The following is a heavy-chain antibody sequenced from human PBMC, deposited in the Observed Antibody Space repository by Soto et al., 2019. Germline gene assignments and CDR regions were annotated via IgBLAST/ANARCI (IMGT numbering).Heavy chain of an antibody. Sequence: ASVKVSCKASGYTFTSYDINWVRQATGQGLEWMGWMNPNSGNTGYAQKFQGRVTMTRNTSISTAYMELSSLRSEDTAVYYCARGNMSQIRFLELLSEYYYYYYYMEVWGKGTTVNVSS. CDR3: ARGNMSQIRFLELLSEYYYYYYYMEV. J-gene: IGHJ6*03. D-gene: IGHD3-3*01. CDR2: MNPNSGNT. CDR1: GYTFTSYD. V-gene: IGHV1-8*01.